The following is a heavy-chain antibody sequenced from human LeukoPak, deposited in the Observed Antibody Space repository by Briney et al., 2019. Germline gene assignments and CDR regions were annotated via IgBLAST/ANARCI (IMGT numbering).Heavy chain of an antibody. V-gene: IGHV1-46*01. J-gene: IGHJ4*02. D-gene: IGHD5-12*01. CDR2: INPSGGST. CDR3: ASSVSGYSGYDWPYYFDY. Sequence: GASVKVSCKASGYTFTSYYMHWVRQAPGQGLEWMGIINPSGGSTNYAQKFQGRVTMTRDTSTSTVYMELSSLRSEDTAVYYCASSVSGYSGYDWPYYFDYWGQGTLVTVSS. CDR1: GYTFTSYY.